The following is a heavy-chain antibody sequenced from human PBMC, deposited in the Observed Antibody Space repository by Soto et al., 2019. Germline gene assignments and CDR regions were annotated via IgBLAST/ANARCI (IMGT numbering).Heavy chain of an antibody. D-gene: IGHD3-22*01. CDR2: ISSSGDII. CDR1: GFTFSDHY. V-gene: IGHV3-11*01. CDR3: PRALGYYHSSGYFDY. Sequence: GGSLRLSCAASGFTFSDHYMSWIRQAPGKGLEWVSYISSSGDIIYYADSVKGRFTISRDNAKNSLYLQMNSLRAEATAVYYGPRALGYYHSSGYFDYWGQGTLVTVSS. J-gene: IGHJ4*02.